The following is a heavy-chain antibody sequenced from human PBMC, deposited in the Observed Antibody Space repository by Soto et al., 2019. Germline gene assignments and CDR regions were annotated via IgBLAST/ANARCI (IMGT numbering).Heavy chain of an antibody. CDR1: GYTFTSYG. CDR3: AREYYYGSGAWY. V-gene: IGHV1-18*01. Sequence: ASVKVSGNASGYTFTSYGISWVRQAPGQVLECMGWISGYNGNANYXXKLQGRVXXTADAARSTAXVELRXVRSDDTAVYYCAREYYYGSGAWYWAQGTLVTVSS. D-gene: IGHD3-10*01. J-gene: IGHJ4*02. CDR2: ISGYNGNA.